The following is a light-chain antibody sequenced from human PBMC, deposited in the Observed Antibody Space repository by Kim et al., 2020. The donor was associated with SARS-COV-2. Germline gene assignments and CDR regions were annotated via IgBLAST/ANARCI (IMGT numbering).Light chain of an antibody. V-gene: IGLV1-44*01. CDR3: ASWDDSLGGRV. J-gene: IGLJ3*02. Sequence: GPMGTIFCSRSKSDIRSNSLNCFQQFPATAPQLLIFSNNRRPAGVPARFSCSKSGTSASLAVSGLPSDDEGDYYCASWDDSLGGRVFGGGTQLTVL. CDR1: KSDIRSNS. CDR2: SNN.